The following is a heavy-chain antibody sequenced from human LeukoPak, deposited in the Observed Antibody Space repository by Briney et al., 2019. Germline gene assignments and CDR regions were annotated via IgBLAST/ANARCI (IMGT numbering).Heavy chain of an antibody. CDR3: AREAGIPPSTQQWPTSVDY. D-gene: IGHD5-18*01. Sequence: GGSLRLSCVASGFTFSSSWMSWVRLAPGKGLEWVANIKQDGSEKYCVDSVKGRFTISRDNAKNSLYLQMNSLRAEDTAVYYCAREAGIPPSTQQWPTSVDYWGQGTLVTVSS. V-gene: IGHV3-7*05. J-gene: IGHJ4*02. CDR1: GFTFSSSW. CDR2: IKQDGSEK.